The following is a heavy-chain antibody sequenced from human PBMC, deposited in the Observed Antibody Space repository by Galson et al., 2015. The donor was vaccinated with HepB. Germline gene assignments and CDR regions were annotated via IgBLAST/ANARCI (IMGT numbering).Heavy chain of an antibody. CDR3: AREGLSSWSYYFDY. Sequence: SVKVSCKASGGTFSSYAISWVRQAPGQGLEWMGRIIPILGIANYAQKFQGRVTITTDKSTSTAYMELSSLRSEDTAVYYCAREGLSSWSYYFDYWGQGTLVTVSS. J-gene: IGHJ4*02. V-gene: IGHV1-69*04. CDR2: IIPILGIA. D-gene: IGHD6-13*01. CDR1: GGTFSSYA.